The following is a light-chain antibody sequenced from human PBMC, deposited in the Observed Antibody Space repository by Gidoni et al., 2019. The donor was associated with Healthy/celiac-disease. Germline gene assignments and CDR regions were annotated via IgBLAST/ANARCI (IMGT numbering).Light chain of an antibody. CDR1: QSISSY. Sequence: DIQMTQSPSSLSASVGDRVTITCRASQSISSYLYWYQQKPGKAPKLLIYAASSLQSGVPSRFSGSGSGTDFTLTISSLQPEDFATYYCQQSNSNLYTFGQGTKLEIK. CDR2: AAS. J-gene: IGKJ2*01. V-gene: IGKV1-39*01. CDR3: QQSNSNLYT.